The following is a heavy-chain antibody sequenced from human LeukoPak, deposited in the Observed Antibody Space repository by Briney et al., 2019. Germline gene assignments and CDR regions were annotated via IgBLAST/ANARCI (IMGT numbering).Heavy chain of an antibody. CDR1: GYTFTSYG. Sequence: ASVKVSFKASGYTFTSYGISWVRQAPGQGLEWMGWISAYNGNTNYEQKLQGRVTMTTDTSTSTAYMELRSLRSDDTAVYYCARDPGGESSRDFDPWGQGTLVTVSS. J-gene: IGHJ5*02. V-gene: IGHV1-18*01. CDR2: ISAYNGNT. D-gene: IGHD3-10*01. CDR3: ARDPGGESSRDFDP.